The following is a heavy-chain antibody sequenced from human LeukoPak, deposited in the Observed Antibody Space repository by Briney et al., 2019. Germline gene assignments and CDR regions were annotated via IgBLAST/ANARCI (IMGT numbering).Heavy chain of an antibody. Sequence: PSETLSLTCTVSGGSISSSSYYWGWIRQPPGKGLEWIGYIYYSGSTNYNPSLKSRVTISVDTSKNQFSLKLSSVTAADTAVYYCARHSLKGGVDYWGQGTLVTVSS. CDR2: IYYSGST. CDR1: GGSISSSSYY. J-gene: IGHJ4*02. V-gene: IGHV4-39*01. D-gene: IGHD3-16*01. CDR3: ARHSLKGGVDY.